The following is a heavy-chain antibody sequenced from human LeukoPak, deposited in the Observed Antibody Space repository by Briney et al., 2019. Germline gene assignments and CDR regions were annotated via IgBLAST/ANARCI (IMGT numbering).Heavy chain of an antibody. Sequence: GGSLRLSCSASGFIFINFVVHWVRQAPGKGLEWVAIISDDGSNKNCVDSVKGRFTISRDNSKNTLYLQMNSLRPEDTAVYYCAKEKVAGFDYWGQGTLVTVSS. CDR1: GFIFINFV. V-gene: IGHV3-30*18. D-gene: IGHD6-19*01. J-gene: IGHJ4*02. CDR2: ISDDGSNK. CDR3: AKEKVAGFDY.